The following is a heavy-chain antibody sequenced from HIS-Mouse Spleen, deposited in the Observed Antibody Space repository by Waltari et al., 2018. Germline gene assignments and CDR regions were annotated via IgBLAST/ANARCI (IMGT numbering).Heavy chain of an antibody. V-gene: IGHV1-2*02. Sequence: QVQLVQSGAEVKKPGASVKVPCTASGNTFTCYYRHCVLRAPGQGLEWMGWINPNSGGTNYAQKFQGRVTMTRDTSISTAYMELSRLRSDDTAVYYCARDIGSGWFSDDYWGQGTLVTVSS. D-gene: IGHD6-19*01. J-gene: IGHJ4*02. CDR3: ARDIGSGWFSDDY. CDR1: GNTFTCYY. CDR2: INPNSGGT.